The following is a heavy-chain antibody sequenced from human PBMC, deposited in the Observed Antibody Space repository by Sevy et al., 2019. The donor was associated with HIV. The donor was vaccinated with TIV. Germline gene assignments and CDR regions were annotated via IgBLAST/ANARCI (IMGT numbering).Heavy chain of an antibody. CDR2: TRYDGSTK. V-gene: IGHV3-30*02. J-gene: IGHJ4*02. CDR3: AKDLTERYGTWSGDFDY. CDR1: GFTFNVYG. Sequence: GGSLRLSCAASGFTFNVYGMHWVRQAPGKGLQWVAFTRYDGSTKYYADSVKGRFTISRDNSKNTLYLQMNSLRVEDTVSYYGAKDLTERYGTWSGDFDYGGQGSLVTVSS. D-gene: IGHD5-18*01.